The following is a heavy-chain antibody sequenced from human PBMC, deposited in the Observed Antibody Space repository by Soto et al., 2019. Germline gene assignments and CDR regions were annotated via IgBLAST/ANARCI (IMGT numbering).Heavy chain of an antibody. J-gene: IGHJ6*02. V-gene: IGHV4-59*01. CDR1: GGSISSYY. CDR2: IYYSGST. Sequence: SETLSLTCTVSGGSISSYYWSWIRQPPGKGLEWIGYIYYSGSTNYNPSLKSRVTISVDTSKNQFSLKLSSVTAADTVVYYCARVSNYYDSSGSRSYYYYYGMDVWGQGTTVTV. D-gene: IGHD3-22*01. CDR3: ARVSNYYDSSGSRSYYYYYGMDV.